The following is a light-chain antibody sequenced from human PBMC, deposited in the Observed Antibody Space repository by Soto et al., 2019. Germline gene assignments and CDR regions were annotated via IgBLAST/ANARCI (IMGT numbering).Light chain of an antibody. CDR3: QHHLSWPPG. V-gene: IGKV1-9*01. J-gene: IGKJ1*01. Sequence: DIEVTQSPSSLSASVGDRVTLSCRASQAISSYSAWYQQNPGQAPRLLISDASTWETGVPARFSGSRSGTDFTLTISYLEPADVGPYYCQHHLSWPPGFGQGTKVDIK. CDR1: QAISSY. CDR2: DAS.